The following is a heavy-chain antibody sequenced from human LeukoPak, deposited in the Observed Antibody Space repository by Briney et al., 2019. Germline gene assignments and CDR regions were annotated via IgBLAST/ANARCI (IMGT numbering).Heavy chain of an antibody. D-gene: IGHD1-7*01. CDR2: IYTSGST. CDR3: ALYNWNSRRDLAY. J-gene: IGHJ4*02. V-gene: IGHV4-4*07. Sequence: SETLSLTCTVSGGSICSYYCRWIRQPAGKGLEWIGRIYTSGSTNYNPSLKSRVTMSVDTSKNQFSLRLSSVTAADTAVYYCALYNWNSRRDLAYSGQGTLVTVSS. CDR1: GGSICSYY.